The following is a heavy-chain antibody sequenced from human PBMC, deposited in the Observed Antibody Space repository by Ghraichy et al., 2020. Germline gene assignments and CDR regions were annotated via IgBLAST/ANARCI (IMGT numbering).Heavy chain of an antibody. V-gene: IGHV3-43*02. J-gene: IGHJ4*02. CDR1: GFTFDDHA. CDR3: AKDPYDFWSGYYLDY. D-gene: IGHD3-3*01. CDR2: ISGDGGST. Sequence: GGSLRLSCAASGFTFDDHAMHWVRQAPGKGLEWVSLISGDGGSTNYADSVKGRFSISRDNSKNSLYLQMNSLRTEDSALYYCAKDPYDFWSGYYLDYWGQGTLVAVSS.